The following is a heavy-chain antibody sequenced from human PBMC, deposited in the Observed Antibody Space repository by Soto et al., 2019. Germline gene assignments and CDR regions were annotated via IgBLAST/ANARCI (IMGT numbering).Heavy chain of an antibody. CDR3: DKGAYSAANWDAFDM. D-gene: IGHD1-1*01. Sequence: QVQLVQSGAEVREPGSSVKVSCKASGGTFNRHAVSWVRQAPGQGLEWMGGIIPRFGTPYYAQKFQGRVTFTADESTGTASMELSRLRSKGTADYYCDKGAYSAANWDAFDMWGQGTMVTVSS. CDR1: GGTFNRHA. J-gene: IGHJ3*02. CDR2: IIPRFGTP. V-gene: IGHV1-69*01.